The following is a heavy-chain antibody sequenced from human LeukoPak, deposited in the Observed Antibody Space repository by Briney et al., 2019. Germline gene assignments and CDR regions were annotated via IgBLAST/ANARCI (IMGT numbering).Heavy chain of an antibody. D-gene: IGHD6-19*01. CDR2: ISTSGSDT. Sequence: GGSLRLSCAASGFTFSNYAMTWVRQAPGKGLEWVSIISTSGSDTFYADSVKGRFTISRDNFKNILSLQMNRLRVEDTAVYYCAKGRALVSGRTYYFDSWGQGALVTVSS. CDR1: GFTFSNYA. V-gene: IGHV3-23*01. J-gene: IGHJ4*02. CDR3: AKGRALVSGRTYYFDS.